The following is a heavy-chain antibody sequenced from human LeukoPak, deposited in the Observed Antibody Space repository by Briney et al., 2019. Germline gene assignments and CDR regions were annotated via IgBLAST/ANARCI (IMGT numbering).Heavy chain of an antibody. CDR1: GGTFSSYA. CDR2: IIPIFGTA. D-gene: IGHD5-18*01. J-gene: IGHJ4*02. CDR3: VNNINVDTAMELFDH. Sequence: ASVKVSCKASGGTFSSYAISWVRQAPGQGLEWMGGIIPIFGTANYAQKFQGRVTITADESTSTAYMELSSLRSEDTAVYYCVNNINVDTAMELFDHWGQGTLVTVSS. V-gene: IGHV1-69*01.